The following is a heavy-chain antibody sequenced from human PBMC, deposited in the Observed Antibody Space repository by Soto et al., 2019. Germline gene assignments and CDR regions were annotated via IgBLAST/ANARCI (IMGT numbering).Heavy chain of an antibody. Sequence: SETLSLTCTVSGGSISSYYWSWIRQPPGKGLEWIGYIYYSGSTNYNPSLKSRVTISVDTSKNQFSLKLSSVTAADTAVYYCARTRPDLSGYVPEGAFDYWGQGTLVTVSS. D-gene: IGHD5-12*01. CDR3: ARTRPDLSGYVPEGAFDY. CDR2: IYYSGST. V-gene: IGHV4-59*01. J-gene: IGHJ4*02. CDR1: GGSISSYY.